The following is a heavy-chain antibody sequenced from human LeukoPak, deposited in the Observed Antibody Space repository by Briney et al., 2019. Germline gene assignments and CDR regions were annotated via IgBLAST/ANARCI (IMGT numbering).Heavy chain of an antibody. Sequence: GGSLRLSCAASGFTFSSYAMSWVRQAPGKGLEWVSAISGSGGSTYYADSVKGRFTISRDNTKNTLYLQMNSLRAEDTAVYYCAKDTYYYDSITWGQGTLVTVSS. J-gene: IGHJ5*02. CDR3: AKDTYYYDSIT. CDR2: ISGSGGST. D-gene: IGHD3-22*01. V-gene: IGHV3-23*01. CDR1: GFTFSSYA.